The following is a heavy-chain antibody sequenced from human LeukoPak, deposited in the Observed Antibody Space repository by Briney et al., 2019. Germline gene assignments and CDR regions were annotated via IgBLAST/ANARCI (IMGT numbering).Heavy chain of an antibody. J-gene: IGHJ4*02. CDR1: GYTFTSYY. V-gene: IGHV1-18*04. CDR3: ARPPSGDWYYFDY. D-gene: IGHD2-21*02. Sequence: ASVKVSCKASGYTFTSYYMHWVRQAPGQGLEWMGWISAYNGNTNYAQKLQGRGTMTTDTSTSTAYMELRSLRSDDTAVYYCARPPSGDWYYFDYWGQGTLVTVSS. CDR2: ISAYNGNT.